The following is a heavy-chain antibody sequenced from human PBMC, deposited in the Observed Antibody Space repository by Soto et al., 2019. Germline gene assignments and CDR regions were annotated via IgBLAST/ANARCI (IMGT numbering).Heavy chain of an antibody. J-gene: IGHJ4*02. CDR1: GFSLSTTAEG. CDR2: IYWDDDE. D-gene: IGHD2-2*01. Sequence: QITLKESGPTLVKPTQTLTLTCTFSGFSLSTTAEGVGWIRQPPGKALEWLALIYWDDDERYSPSMKSRLIITKDTSENQAVLTMTNLDPVDTATYYCAHGSCSSADCYPNPYLDYWGQGILVTVSS. CDR3: AHGSCSSADCYPNPYLDY. V-gene: IGHV2-5*02.